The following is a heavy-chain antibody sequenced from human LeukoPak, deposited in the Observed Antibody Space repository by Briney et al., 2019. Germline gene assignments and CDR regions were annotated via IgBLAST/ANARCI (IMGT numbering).Heavy chain of an antibody. J-gene: IGHJ4*02. CDR3: AKDIGYSTTWYLES. CDR1: GFTFNDYA. CDR2: ITGDGGRT. D-gene: IGHD6-13*01. Sequence: PGGSLRLSXAGSGFTFNDYAIHWVRQAPGKGLEWVSLITGDGGRTYYADSVKGRFTISRDNSKTSLYLQMNSLRTEDTALYYCAKDIGYSTTWYLESWGQGTLVTVSS. V-gene: IGHV3-43*02.